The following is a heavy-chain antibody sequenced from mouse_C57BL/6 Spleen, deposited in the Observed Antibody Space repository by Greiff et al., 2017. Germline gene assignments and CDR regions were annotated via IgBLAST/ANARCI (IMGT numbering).Heavy chain of an antibody. J-gene: IGHJ1*03. CDR3: ARGPLTGTDWYFDV. Sequence: VQLQQSGPGLVQPSQSLSITCTVSGFSLTSYGVHWVRQSPGKGLEWLGVLWSGGSTDYNAAFISRLSISKDNSKSQVFFKMNSLQADDTAIYYCARGPLTGTDWYFDVWGTGTTVTVSS. D-gene: IGHD4-1*01. CDR1: GFSLTSYG. V-gene: IGHV2-2*01. CDR2: LWSGGST.